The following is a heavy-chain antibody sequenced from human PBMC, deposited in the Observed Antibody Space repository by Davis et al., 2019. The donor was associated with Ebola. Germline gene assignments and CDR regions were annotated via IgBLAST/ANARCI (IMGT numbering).Heavy chain of an antibody. CDR3: ARGERWYYFDY. Sequence: ASVKVSCKASGYTFTSYGISWVRQAPGQGLEWMGWINAGNGNTKYSQKFQGRVTITRDTSASTAYMELSSLRSEDTAVYYCARGERWYYFDYWGQGTLVTVSS. J-gene: IGHJ4*02. D-gene: IGHD2-15*01. CDR2: INAGNGNT. CDR1: GYTFTSYG. V-gene: IGHV1-3*01.